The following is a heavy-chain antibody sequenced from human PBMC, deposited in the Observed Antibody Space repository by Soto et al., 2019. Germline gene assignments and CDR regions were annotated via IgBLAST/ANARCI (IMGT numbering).Heavy chain of an antibody. V-gene: IGHV3-23*01. J-gene: IGHJ4*02. D-gene: IGHD6-19*01. CDR1: GFTFSYYA. CDR2: ISGGGGTT. Sequence: GGSLRLSCAASGFTFSYYAMSWVRQTPGTGLEWVSGISGGGGTTYYAASVKGRFTISRDNSKNRLYLQINSLRAEDTAVYYCAKQAGYSSAPFDYWGQGTLVTVS. CDR3: AKQAGYSSAPFDY.